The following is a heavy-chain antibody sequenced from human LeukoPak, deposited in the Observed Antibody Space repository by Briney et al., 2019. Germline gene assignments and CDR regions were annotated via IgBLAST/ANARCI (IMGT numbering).Heavy chain of an antibody. CDR1: GGSISSYY. CDR3: ARARDITIFGVRWFDP. V-gene: IGHV4-59*01. J-gene: IGHJ5*02. D-gene: IGHD3-3*01. Sequence: SETLSLTCTVSGGSISSYYWSWIRQPPGKGLEWNGYIYYSGTTNYNPSLKSRVTISVDTSKNQFSLKLSSVTAADTAVYYCARARDITIFGVRWFDPWGQGTLVTVSS. CDR2: IYYSGTT.